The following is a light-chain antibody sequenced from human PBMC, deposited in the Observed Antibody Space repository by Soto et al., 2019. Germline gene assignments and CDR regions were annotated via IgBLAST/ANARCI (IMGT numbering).Light chain of an antibody. CDR3: QQRSNWPPIP. CDR2: GAS. CDR1: QSVSSSY. V-gene: IGKV3D-20*02. J-gene: IGKJ5*01. Sequence: EIELTQYPGTLTLYQGERATLSCRASQSVSSSYLAWYQQKPGQAPRLLIYGASSRATGIPARFSGSGSGTDFTLTISSLEPEDFAVYYCQQRSNWPPIPFGQGTRLEI.